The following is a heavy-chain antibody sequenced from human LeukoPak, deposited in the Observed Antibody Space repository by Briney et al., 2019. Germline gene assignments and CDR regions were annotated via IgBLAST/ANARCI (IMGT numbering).Heavy chain of an antibody. CDR3: AGDTHSSSWYDH. J-gene: IGHJ5*02. V-gene: IGHV3-53*01. Sequence: GGSLRLSCAVSGFTVSSIYMSWVRQAPGKGLEWVSSIYSDGNTYYTDSVKGRFTISRDSSRNTLYLQMNSLRVEDSAVYYCAGDTHSSSWYDHWGQGTLVTVSS. D-gene: IGHD6-13*01. CDR2: IYSDGNT. CDR1: GFTVSSIY.